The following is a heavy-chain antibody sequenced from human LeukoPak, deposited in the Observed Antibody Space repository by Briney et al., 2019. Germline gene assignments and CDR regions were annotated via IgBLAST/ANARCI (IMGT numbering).Heavy chain of an antibody. CDR3: ARDFDY. CDR2: TYYRSKWYS. CDR1: GDSVSRNTAG. Sequence: SQTLSLTCAISGDSVSRNTAGWSWIRQSPSRGLEWLGRTYYRSKWYSDFAPSVRNRITINPDTSKNQFSLQLNSVTPEDTAVYYCARDFDYWGQGTLVTVSS. J-gene: IGHJ4*02. V-gene: IGHV6-1*01.